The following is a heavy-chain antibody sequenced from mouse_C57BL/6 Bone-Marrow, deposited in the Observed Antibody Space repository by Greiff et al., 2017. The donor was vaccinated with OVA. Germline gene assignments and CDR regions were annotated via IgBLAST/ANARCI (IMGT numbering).Heavy chain of an antibody. J-gene: IGHJ3*01. D-gene: IGHD2-4*01. CDR1: GYTFTSYG. CDR2: IYPRSGNT. V-gene: IGHV1-81*01. Sequence: QVQLQQSGAELARPGASVKLSCKASGYTFTSYGISWVKQRTGQGLEWIGEIYPRSGNTYYNEKFKGKATLTADKSSSTAYMERRSLTSEDSAVYFGARRDYDSLAYWGQGTLVTVSA. CDR3: ARRDYDSLAY.